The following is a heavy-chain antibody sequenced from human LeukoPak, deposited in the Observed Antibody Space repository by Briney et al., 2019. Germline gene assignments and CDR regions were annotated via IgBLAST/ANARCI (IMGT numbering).Heavy chain of an antibody. Sequence: PGGSLTLSCTASGFTFSNYWMMWVRQAPGKGLEWVANINEDGSEKYYAASVEGRFTISRDNAKNSLDLQMNCLRANDTAIYYCARSKIYYCGQGSLVTVSS. D-gene: IGHD3-3*01. CDR1: GFTFSNYW. J-gene: IGHJ4*02. V-gene: IGHV3-7*01. CDR3: ARSKIYY. CDR2: INEDGSEK.